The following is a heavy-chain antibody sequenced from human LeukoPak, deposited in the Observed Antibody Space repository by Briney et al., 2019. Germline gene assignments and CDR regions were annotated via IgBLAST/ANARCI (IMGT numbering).Heavy chain of an antibody. CDR2: ISSSSSTI. D-gene: IGHD1-26*01. CDR1: GFTFSSYS. J-gene: IGHJ4*02. CDR3: ARDSGRYYFDY. Sequence: GGSLRLSCAASGFTFSSYSMNWVRQAPGKGLEWVSYISSSSSTIYYADSVKGRFTISRDNAKNSPYLQMNSLRAEDTAVYYCARDSGRYYFDYWGQGTLVTVSS. V-gene: IGHV3-48*01.